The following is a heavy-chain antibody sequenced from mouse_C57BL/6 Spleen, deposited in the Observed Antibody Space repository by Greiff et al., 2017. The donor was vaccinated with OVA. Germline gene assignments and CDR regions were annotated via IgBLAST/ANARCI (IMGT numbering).Heavy chain of an antibody. Sequence: QVQLQQPGAELVRPGTSVKLSCKASGYTFTSYWMHWVKQRPGQGLEWIGVIDPSDSYTNYNQKFKGKATLTVDTSSSTAYMQLSSLTSEDSAVYYCATYGSDFDYWGQGTTLTVSS. D-gene: IGHD1-1*01. CDR3: ATYGSDFDY. J-gene: IGHJ2*01. V-gene: IGHV1-59*01. CDR2: IDPSDSYT. CDR1: GYTFTSYW.